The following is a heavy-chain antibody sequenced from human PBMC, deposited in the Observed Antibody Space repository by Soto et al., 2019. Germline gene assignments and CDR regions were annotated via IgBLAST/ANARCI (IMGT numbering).Heavy chain of an antibody. V-gene: IGHV3-23*01. Sequence: GGSLRLSCAASGFTFSSYAMSWVRQAPGKGLEWVSAISGSGGSTYYADSVKGRFTISRDSSKNTLYLQMNSLRAEDTAVYYCAKVGGESRPTRVYYFDYWGQGTLVTVSS. CDR2: ISGSGGST. J-gene: IGHJ4*02. CDR1: GFTFSSYA. CDR3: AKVGGESRPTRVYYFDY. D-gene: IGHD3-16*01.